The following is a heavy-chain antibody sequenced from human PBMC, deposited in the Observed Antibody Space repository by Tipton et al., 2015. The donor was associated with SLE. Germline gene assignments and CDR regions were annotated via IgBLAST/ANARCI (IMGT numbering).Heavy chain of an antibody. Sequence: SGPEVKKPGSSVKVSCKASGGTFSSYTITWVRQAPGQGLEWMGGIIPIFGTANYAQKFQGRVTITTDESTSTAYMELSSLRSEDTAVYYCASGAAADPYYYYGMDVWGQGTTVTVSS. CDR1: GGTFSSYT. D-gene: IGHD6-13*01. CDR3: ASGAAADPYYYYGMDV. J-gene: IGHJ6*02. CDR2: IIPIFGTA. V-gene: IGHV1-69*05.